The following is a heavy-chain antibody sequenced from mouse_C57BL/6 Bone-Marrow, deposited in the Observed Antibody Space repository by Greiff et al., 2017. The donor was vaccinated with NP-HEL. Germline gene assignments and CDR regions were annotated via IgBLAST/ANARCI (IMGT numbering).Heavy chain of an antibody. CDR1: GYTFPSYG. V-gene: IGHV1-81*01. CDR3: ARNWLGRGVYFDY. Sequence: QVQLQQSGAELARPGASVKLSCKASGYTFPSYGISWVKQRTGQGLEWIGEIYPRSGNTYYNEKFKGKATLTADKSSSTAYMELRSLTSEDSAVYFCARNWLGRGVYFDYWGQGTTLTVSS. J-gene: IGHJ2*01. CDR2: IYPRSGNT. D-gene: IGHD4-1*01.